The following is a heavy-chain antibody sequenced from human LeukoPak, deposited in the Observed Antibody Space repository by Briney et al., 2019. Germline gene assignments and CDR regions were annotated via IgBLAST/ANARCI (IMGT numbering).Heavy chain of an antibody. CDR2: IKQDGSEK. J-gene: IGHJ4*02. Sequence: PGGSLRLSCAASGFTFSSYWMSWVRQAPGKGLEWVANIKQDGSEKYYLDSVKGRFTISRDNAKNSLYLQMNSLRAEDTAVYYCARDKSSGWYDYWGQGTLVTVSS. D-gene: IGHD6-19*01. CDR1: GFTFSSYW. V-gene: IGHV3-7*01. CDR3: ARDKSSGWYDY.